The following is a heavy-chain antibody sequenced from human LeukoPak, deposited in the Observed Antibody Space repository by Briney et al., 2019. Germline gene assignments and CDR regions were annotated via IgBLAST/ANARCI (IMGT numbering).Heavy chain of an antibody. CDR2: IDPSDSYT. Sequence: GESLKISCKGSGYSFTSYWISWVRQMPGKGLEWMGRIDPSDSYTKYSPSFQGHVTITADKSIDTAYLQWSSLKASDAAIYYCARTMTYYDFSSGSHTGGWFDPWGQGTLVTVSS. V-gene: IGHV5-10-1*01. J-gene: IGHJ5*02. D-gene: IGHD3-3*01. CDR3: ARTMTYYDFSSGSHTGGWFDP. CDR1: GYSFTSYW.